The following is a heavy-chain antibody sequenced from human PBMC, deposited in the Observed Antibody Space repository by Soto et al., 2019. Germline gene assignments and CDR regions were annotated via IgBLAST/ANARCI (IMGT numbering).Heavy chain of an antibody. CDR2: ISLYRDGT. V-gene: IGHV1-18*01. Sequence: ASVKVSCKTSGYTFSNYGITWVRQAPGQPLEWLGWISLYRDGTNYAQKVQGRGSMTTDTPASTAYMDLRSLRTDDTAVYYCPRVVGGAEGWFGPWGPGTLVTVSS. J-gene: IGHJ5*02. CDR3: PRVVGGAEGWFGP. D-gene: IGHD2-2*01. CDR1: GYTFSNYG.